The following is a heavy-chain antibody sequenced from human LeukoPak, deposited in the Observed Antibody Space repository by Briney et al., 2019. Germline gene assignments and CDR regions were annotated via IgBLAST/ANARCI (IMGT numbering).Heavy chain of an antibody. CDR1: GFTFSNNA. Sequence: GGSLRLSCAASGFTFSNNAMSWVRQAPGKGLEWVSAISGSGGNTYYADSVKGRFTISRDNSKNTLFLQMNSLRAEDTAVYYCARYCSGGSCYPSAFDIWGQGTMVTVSS. J-gene: IGHJ3*02. CDR3: ARYCSGGSCYPSAFDI. V-gene: IGHV3-23*01. CDR2: ISGSGGNT. D-gene: IGHD2-15*01.